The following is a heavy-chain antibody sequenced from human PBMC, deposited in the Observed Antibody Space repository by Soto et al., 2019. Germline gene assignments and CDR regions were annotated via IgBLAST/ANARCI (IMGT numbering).Heavy chain of an antibody. CDR3: VREPIVTMIRIDF. D-gene: IGHD5-12*01. V-gene: IGHV3-30-3*01. CDR2: ISYDGSNK. Sequence: QVQLVESGGGVVQPGTSLILSCVASGFTFSSHAMHWVRQAPGKGLEWVATISYDGSNKHYADSVRGRFTISRDNSENTLFLQMNSLRAEDTALYYCVREPIVTMIRIDFWGQGSLVTVSS. J-gene: IGHJ4*02. CDR1: GFTFSSHA.